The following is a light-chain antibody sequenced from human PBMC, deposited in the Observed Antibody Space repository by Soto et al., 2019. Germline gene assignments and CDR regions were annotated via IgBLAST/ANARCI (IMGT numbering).Light chain of an antibody. CDR3: QHYARSVGT. J-gene: IGKJ1*01. CDR1: QSASSSY. CDR2: GAS. Sequence: EIVLTQSPGTLSLSPGERATVSCRASQSASSSYLAWYQQKPGQAPRLLISGASNRATGIPDRFSGSGSGTEFTLTISRLEHEDFAVYYCQHYARSVGTFGQGTRVEIK. V-gene: IGKV3-20*01.